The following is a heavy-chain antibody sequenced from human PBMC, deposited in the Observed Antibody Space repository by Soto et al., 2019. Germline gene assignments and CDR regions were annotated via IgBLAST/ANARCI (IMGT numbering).Heavy chain of an antibody. CDR3: ARKRSIAVAGNPGMDYYGMDV. Sequence: SVKVSCKASGGTFSSYTISWVRQAPGQGLEWMGRIIPILGIANYAQKFQGRVTITADKSTSTAYMELSSLRSEDTAVYYCARKRSIAVAGNPGMDYYGMDVWG. CDR2: IIPILGIA. CDR1: GGTFSSYT. D-gene: IGHD6-19*01. V-gene: IGHV1-69*02. J-gene: IGHJ6*02.